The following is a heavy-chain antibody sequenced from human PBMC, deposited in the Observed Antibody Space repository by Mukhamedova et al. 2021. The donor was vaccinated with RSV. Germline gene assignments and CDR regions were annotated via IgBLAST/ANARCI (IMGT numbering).Heavy chain of an antibody. CDR2: SGNT. V-gene: IGHV4-4*02. Sequence: SGNTNYNPSLERRVAISVDKSKNHFSLTLSSVTAADPAVYYCVRDRETGSHYDLDLWGQGTLFIVSS. CDR3: VRDRETGSHYDLDL. J-gene: IGHJ3*01. D-gene: IGHD3-9*01.